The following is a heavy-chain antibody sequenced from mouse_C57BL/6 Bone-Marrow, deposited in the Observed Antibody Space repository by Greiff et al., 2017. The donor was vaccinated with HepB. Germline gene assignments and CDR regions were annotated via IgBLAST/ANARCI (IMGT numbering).Heavy chain of an antibody. D-gene: IGHD1-1*01. V-gene: IGHV1-64*01. CDR2: IHPNSGST. CDR3: ARYGTTVVDY. Sequence: QVQLKQPGAELVKPGASVKLSCKASGYTFTSYWMHWVKQRPGQGLEWIGMIHPNSGSTNYNEKFKSKATLTVDKSSSTAYMQLSSLTSEDSAVYYCARYGTTVVDYWGQGTTLTVSS. J-gene: IGHJ2*01. CDR1: GYTFTSYW.